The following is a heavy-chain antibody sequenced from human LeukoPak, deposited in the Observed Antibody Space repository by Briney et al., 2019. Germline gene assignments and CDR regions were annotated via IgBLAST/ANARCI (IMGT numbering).Heavy chain of an antibody. CDR1: GGPINSTNYY. D-gene: IGHD6-13*01. V-gene: IGHV4-39*01. CDR2: IYYSGSI. Sequence: SETLSLTCTVSGGPINSTNYYWGWIRQPPGKGLEWIANIYYSGSIYNNPSLKSRVTISVDTSKNQFSLKLSSVTAADTAVYYCARLRGYTSSRAHNYYYYYYMDVWGKGTTVTVSS. CDR3: ARLRGYTSSRAHNYYYYYYMDV. J-gene: IGHJ6*03.